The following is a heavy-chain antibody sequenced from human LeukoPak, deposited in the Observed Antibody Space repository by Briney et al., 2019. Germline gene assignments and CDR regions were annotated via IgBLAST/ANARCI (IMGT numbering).Heavy chain of an antibody. CDR1: GFSFSDNY. CDR2: IRSGGTTV. J-gene: IGHJ2*01. CDR3: ARDYLRDGYPRGYFDL. D-gene: IGHD5-24*01. V-gene: IGHV3-11*04. Sequence: GGSLRLSCEASGFSFSDNYMTWIRQPPGKGLEWIAYIRSGGTTVYYADSVKGRFTISRDNAKNSLYLQMNSLRAEDTAVYYCARDYLRDGYPRGYFDLWGRGTLVTVSS.